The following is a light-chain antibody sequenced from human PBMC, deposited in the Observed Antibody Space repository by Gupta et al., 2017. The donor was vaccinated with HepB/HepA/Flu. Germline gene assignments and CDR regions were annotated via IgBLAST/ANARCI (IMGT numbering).Light chain of an antibody. J-gene: IGKJ1*01. V-gene: IGKV1-5*03. CDR2: KVS. CDR3: QVHNNSSWT. Sequence: DIQVTQSPSTLSASVGDRVTITCRASQSINNWLAWYQQKPGRAPKLLISKVSSLQNGVPSRFSGSGSGTEFILTISSLQPDDLAAYYCQVHNNSSWTFGQGTKVEIK. CDR1: QSINNW.